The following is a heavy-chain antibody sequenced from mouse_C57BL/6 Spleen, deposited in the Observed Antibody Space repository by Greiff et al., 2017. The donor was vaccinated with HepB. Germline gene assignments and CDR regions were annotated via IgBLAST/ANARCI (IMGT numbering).Heavy chain of an antibody. CDR1: GYTFTEYT. V-gene: IGHV1-62-2*01. D-gene: IGHD4-1*01. J-gene: IGHJ1*03. Sequence: VQRVESGAELVKPGASVKLSCKASGYTFTEYTIHWVKQRSGQGLEWIGWFYPGSGSIKYNEKFKDKATLTADKSSSTVYMELSRLTSEDSAVYFCARHEDQLTGTLYWYFDVWGTGTTVTVSS. CDR2: FYPGSGSI. CDR3: ARHEDQLTGTLYWYFDV.